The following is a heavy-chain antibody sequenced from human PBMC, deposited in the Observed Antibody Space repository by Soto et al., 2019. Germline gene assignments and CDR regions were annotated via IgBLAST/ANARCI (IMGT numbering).Heavy chain of an antibody. Sequence: NPSXTLSLTCTVSGGSISSYYWSCIRQPPGKGLEWIGEINHSGSTNYNPSLKSRVTISVDTSKNQFSLKLSSVTAADTAVYYCARGLRARFVVKFDPWGQGTLVTVPS. D-gene: IGHD6-6*01. J-gene: IGHJ5*02. V-gene: IGHV4-34*01. CDR2: INHSGST. CDR1: GGSISSYY. CDR3: ARGLRARFVVKFDP.